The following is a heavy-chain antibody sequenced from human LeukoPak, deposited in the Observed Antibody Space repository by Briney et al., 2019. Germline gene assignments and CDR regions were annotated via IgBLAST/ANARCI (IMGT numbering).Heavy chain of an antibody. CDR3: VRVPVVVVTATGAFDF. J-gene: IGHJ3*01. CDR2: ISGGTGYT. CDR1: GFTFSAYS. D-gene: IGHD2-21*02. V-gene: IGHV3-21*01. Sequence: GGSLRLSCVASGFTFSAYSMNWVRQAPGMGLEWVSSISGGTGYTFYADSVKGRFTISRDDAKNSLYLQMNSLRAEDTALYYCVRVPVVVVTATGAFDFWGQGTMVTVSS.